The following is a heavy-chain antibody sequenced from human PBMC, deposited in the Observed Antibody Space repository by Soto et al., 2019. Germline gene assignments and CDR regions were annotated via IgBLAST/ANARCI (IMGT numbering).Heavy chain of an antibody. Sequence: QVQLVQSGAEVKKPGASVKVSCKASGYTFTSYGISWVRQAPGQGLEWMGWISAYNGNTNYAQKLQGRVTMTRDTSISTAYMELSRLRSDDTAVYYCARELELRPRYFDYWGQGTLVTVSS. V-gene: IGHV1-18*04. CDR1: GYTFTSYG. D-gene: IGHD1-7*01. CDR3: ARELELRPRYFDY. CDR2: ISAYNGNT. J-gene: IGHJ4*02.